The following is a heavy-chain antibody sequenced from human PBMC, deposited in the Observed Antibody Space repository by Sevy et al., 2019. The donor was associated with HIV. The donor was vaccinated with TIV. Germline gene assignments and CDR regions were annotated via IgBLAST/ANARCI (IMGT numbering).Heavy chain of an antibody. CDR2: VTSDGTT. V-gene: IGHV3-23*01. CDR1: ALTLTTTG. Sequence: GGSLRLSCAASALTLTTTGMSWVRQAPGKGLEWVAGVTSDGTTYYADSVRDRFTVSRDNSKNTLYLQLNSLGADDTAVFYCAGGDTTMITDLDYWGQGTLVTVSS. CDR3: AGGDTTMITDLDY. D-gene: IGHD3-16*01. J-gene: IGHJ4*02.